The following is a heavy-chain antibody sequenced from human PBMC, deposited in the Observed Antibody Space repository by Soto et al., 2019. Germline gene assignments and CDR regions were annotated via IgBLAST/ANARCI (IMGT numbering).Heavy chain of an antibody. D-gene: IGHD2-15*01. CDR1: GFTFSRYG. Sequence: GGSLRLSCAASGFTFSRYGMHWVRQAPGKGLEWVALIWFDGSDKYYTESVKGRFTIFRDNSKSTLYLQMNSLRAEDTAVYYCARLYCSASSCYSVGAFDIRGQGTMVTVSS. V-gene: IGHV3-33*01. CDR3: ARLYCSASSCYSVGAFDI. J-gene: IGHJ3*02. CDR2: IWFDGSDK.